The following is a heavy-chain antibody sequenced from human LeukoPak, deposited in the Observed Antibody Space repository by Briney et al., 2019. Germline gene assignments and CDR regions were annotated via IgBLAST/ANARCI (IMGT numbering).Heavy chain of an antibody. CDR1: GGSISSYY. J-gene: IGHJ3*02. CDR2: IYYSGST. D-gene: IGHD1-26*01. Sequence: SETLSLTCTVSGGSISSYYWSWIRQPPGKGLEWIGYIYYSGSTNYNPSLKSRLTISVDTSKNQFSLKLSSVTAADTAVYYCARGGSDAFDIWGQGTMVTVSS. CDR3: ARGGSDAFDI. V-gene: IGHV4-59*01.